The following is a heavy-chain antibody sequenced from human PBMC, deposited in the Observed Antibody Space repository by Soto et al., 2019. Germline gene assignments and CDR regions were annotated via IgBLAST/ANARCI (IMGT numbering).Heavy chain of an antibody. D-gene: IGHD2-15*01. V-gene: IGHV3-33*01. CDR3: VRIVVVPLIQGYYYFYMDF. CDR2: IWYDGSNN. Sequence: QVQLVKSGGGVVQPGRSLRLSCAASGFSFSSYGMHWVRQAPGKGLEWVAVIWYDGSNNYYADSVKGRFTISRDNSNNTLYLQISSLRAEDTAMYYCVRIVVVPLIQGYYYFYMDFWGKGTTVTVSS. J-gene: IGHJ6*03. CDR1: GFSFSSYG.